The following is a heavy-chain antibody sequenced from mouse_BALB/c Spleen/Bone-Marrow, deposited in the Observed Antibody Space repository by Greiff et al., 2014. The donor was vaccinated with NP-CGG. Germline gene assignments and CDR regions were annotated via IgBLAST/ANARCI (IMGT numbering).Heavy chain of an antibody. CDR2: INPSNGRT. CDR3: ARTYFDY. CDR1: GYTFTSYW. V-gene: IGHV1S81*02. J-gene: IGHJ2*01. Sequence: QVHVKQSGAELVKPGASVKPSCKASGYTFTSYWMHWVKQRPGQGLEWIGEINPSNGRTNYNEKFKSKATLTVDKSSSTAYMQLSSLTSEDSAVYYCARTYFDYWGQGTTLTVSS.